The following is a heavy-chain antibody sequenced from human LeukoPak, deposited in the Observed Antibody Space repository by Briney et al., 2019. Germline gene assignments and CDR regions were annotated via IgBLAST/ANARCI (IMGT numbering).Heavy chain of an antibody. J-gene: IGHJ4*02. CDR1: GASITSFY. CDR3: SRGGGYGDY. V-gene: IGHV4-4*07. CDR2: IHTNGGT. Sequence: SETLSLTCTVSGASITSFYYNWIRQSAGKGLEWIGRIHTNGGTDYRPSLNSRVTMSVDTSKKQITLKLTPVTAADTAVYFCSRGGGYGDYWGQGILVTVSS. D-gene: IGHD5-12*01.